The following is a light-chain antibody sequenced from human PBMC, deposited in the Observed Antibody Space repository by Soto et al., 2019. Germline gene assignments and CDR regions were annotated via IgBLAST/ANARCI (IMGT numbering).Light chain of an antibody. CDR2: GAS. CDR1: QSVSSSY. Sequence: IVLTHSPGTLSLSPGERATLSRRASQSVSSSYLAWYQQKPGQAPRLLIYGASSRATGIPDRFSGSGSGTDFTLTISRLEPEDFAVYYCQQYGSSPTFGQGTRLEIK. CDR3: QQYGSSPT. V-gene: IGKV3-20*01. J-gene: IGKJ5*01.